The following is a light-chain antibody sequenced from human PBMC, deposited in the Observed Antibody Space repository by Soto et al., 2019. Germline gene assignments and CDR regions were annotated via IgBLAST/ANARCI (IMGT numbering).Light chain of an antibody. CDR3: CSYAGSSTFYV. CDR1: SSDVGSYNL. V-gene: IGLV2-23*01. Sequence: QSVLTQPASVSGSPGQSITISYTGTSSDVGSYNLVSWYQQHPGKAPKLMIYEGSKRPSGVSNRFSGSKSGNTASLTISGLQAEDEADYYCCSYAGSSTFYVLGTGTKVTVL. J-gene: IGLJ1*01. CDR2: EGS.